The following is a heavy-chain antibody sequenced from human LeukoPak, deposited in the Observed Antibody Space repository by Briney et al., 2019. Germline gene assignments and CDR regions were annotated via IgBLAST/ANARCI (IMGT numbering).Heavy chain of an antibody. CDR2: IYYSGST. Sequence: SETLSLTCTVSGGSISSSSYYWGWIRQPPGKGLEWIGSIYYSGSTYYNPSLKSRVTISVDTSRNQFSLKLSSVTAADTAVYYCARDLSIAAGPDAFDIWGQGTMVTVSS. J-gene: IGHJ3*02. V-gene: IGHV4-39*07. D-gene: IGHD6-13*01. CDR3: ARDLSIAAGPDAFDI. CDR1: GGSISSSSYY.